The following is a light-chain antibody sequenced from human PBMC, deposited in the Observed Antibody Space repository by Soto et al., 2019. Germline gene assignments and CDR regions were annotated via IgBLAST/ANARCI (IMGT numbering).Light chain of an antibody. CDR2: EVS. J-gene: IGLJ1*01. Sequence: QSALTQPASVSGSPGQSITISCIGTSSDVGFYNYVSWYQHHPGKAPKLMIYEVSDRPSGVSNRFSGSKSGNTASLTISGLQAEDEADYYCSSYRSGSPLYVFGTRTKLTVL. CDR3: SSYRSGSPLYV. V-gene: IGLV2-14*01. CDR1: SSDVGFYNY.